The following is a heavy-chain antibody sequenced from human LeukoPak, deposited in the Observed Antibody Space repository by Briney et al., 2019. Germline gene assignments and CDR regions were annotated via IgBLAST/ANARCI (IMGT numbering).Heavy chain of an antibody. J-gene: IGHJ4*02. CDR1: GFTFSSYA. D-gene: IGHD2-2*01. Sequence: GGSLRLSCAASGFTFSSYAFHWVRQAPGNGLEWVSSISGSGGSTYYADSVKGRFTISRDNSKNTLYLQMNSLRAEDTAVYYCAKDGRDILVVPAANSDYWGQGTLVTVSS. V-gene: IGHV3-23*01. CDR2: ISGSGGST. CDR3: AKDGRDILVVPAANSDY.